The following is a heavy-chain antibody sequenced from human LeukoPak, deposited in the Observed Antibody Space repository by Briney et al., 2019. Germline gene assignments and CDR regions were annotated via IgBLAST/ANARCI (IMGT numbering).Heavy chain of an antibody. V-gene: IGHV3-66*01. J-gene: IGHJ6*02. Sequence: GGSLRLSCAVSGFIVSSDYMSWVRQAPGKRLEWVSGLCSGGDTYYADSVEGRFTISRDNSKNTLYLQMNSLRAEDTAVYYCARALIYYDSCMDVWGQGTTVTVSS. D-gene: IGHD3-22*01. CDR1: GFIVSSDY. CDR2: LCSGGDT. CDR3: ARALIYYDSCMDV.